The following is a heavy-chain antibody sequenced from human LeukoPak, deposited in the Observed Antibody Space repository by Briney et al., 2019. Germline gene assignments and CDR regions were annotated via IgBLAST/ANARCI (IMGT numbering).Heavy chain of an antibody. Sequence: PSETLSLTCTVSGGSISGYYWSWIRQPPGKGLEWIGEINHSGSTNYNPSLKSRVTISVDTSKNQFSLKLSSVTAADTAVYYCARGWHSSSWYQRFWFDPWGQGTLVTVSS. CDR1: GGSISGYY. CDR3: ARGWHSSSWYQRFWFDP. V-gene: IGHV4-34*01. J-gene: IGHJ5*02. D-gene: IGHD6-13*01. CDR2: INHSGST.